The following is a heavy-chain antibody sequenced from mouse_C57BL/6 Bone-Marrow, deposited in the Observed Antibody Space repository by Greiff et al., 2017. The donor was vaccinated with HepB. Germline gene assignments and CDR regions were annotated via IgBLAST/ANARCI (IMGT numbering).Heavy chain of an antibody. CDR2: IDPENGDT. Sequence: VQLQQSGAELVRPGASVKLSCTASGFNIKDDYMHWVKQRPEQGLEWIGWIDPENGDTEYASKFQGKATITADTSSNTAYLQLSSLTSEDTAVYYCTSMNTDYFDYWGQGTTLTVSS. V-gene: IGHV14-4*01. CDR3: TSMNTDYFDY. J-gene: IGHJ2*01. CDR1: GFNIKDDY. D-gene: IGHD2-4*01.